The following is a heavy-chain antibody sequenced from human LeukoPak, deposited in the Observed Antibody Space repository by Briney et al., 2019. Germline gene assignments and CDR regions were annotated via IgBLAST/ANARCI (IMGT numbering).Heavy chain of an antibody. J-gene: IGHJ4*02. CDR1: GYTFTSYG. Sequence: ASVKVSCKASGYTFTSYGISWVRQAPGQGLEWMGWISTYNGNTNYAQNLQDRVTMTTDTSTSTAYMELNNLRSDDTAVYYCARETSSRFFDYWGQGTLLTVSS. CDR2: ISTYNGNT. V-gene: IGHV1-18*01. CDR3: ARETSSRFFDY.